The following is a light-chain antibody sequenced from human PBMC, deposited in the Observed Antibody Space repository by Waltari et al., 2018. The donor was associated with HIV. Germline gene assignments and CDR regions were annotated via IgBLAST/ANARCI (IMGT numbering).Light chain of an antibody. CDR2: NNN. CDR3: AAWDDSLNGVI. J-gene: IGLJ2*01. V-gene: IGLV1-44*01. CDR1: SSNIGSNT. Sequence: QSVLTQPPSASGTPGQRVTISCSGTSSNIGSNTVTWYQQLPGTAPKLLLYNNNQRPSGVPDRFSGSKSGTSASLAISGLQSEDEADYYCAAWDDSLNGVIFGGGTKLTVL.